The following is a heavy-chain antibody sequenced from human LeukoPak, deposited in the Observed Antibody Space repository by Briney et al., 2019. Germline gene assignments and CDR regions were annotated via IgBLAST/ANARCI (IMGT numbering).Heavy chain of an antibody. CDR1: GNIFTANY. CDR2: ISPNSGGT. J-gene: IGHJ4*02. Sequence: ASVKVSCKAPGNIFTANYMNWVRQAPGHGLEWMGWISPNSGGTNYAQEFQGRVTMTRDTSITTAYMELSNLRSDDTAVYYCTGGAGWYFDYWGQGTLVTVSS. V-gene: IGHV1-2*02. D-gene: IGHD6-19*01. CDR3: TGGAGWYFDY.